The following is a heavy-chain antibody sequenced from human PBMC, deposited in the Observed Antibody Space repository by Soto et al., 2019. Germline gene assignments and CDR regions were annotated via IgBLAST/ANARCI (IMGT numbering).Heavy chain of an antibody. V-gene: IGHV1-3*01. D-gene: IGHD1-26*01. CDR2: INAGNGNT. J-gene: IGHJ4*02. Sequence: ASVKVSCKASGYTLTSYAMHWGRQAPGQRLEWMGWINAGNGNTKYSQKFQGRVTITRDTSASTAYMQLSSLRSEDTAVYYCARTRVGATPAAYWGQGTLVTGSS. CDR1: GYTLTSYA. CDR3: ARTRVGATPAAY.